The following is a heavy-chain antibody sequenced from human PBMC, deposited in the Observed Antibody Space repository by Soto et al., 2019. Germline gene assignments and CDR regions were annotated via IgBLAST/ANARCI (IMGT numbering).Heavy chain of an antibody. CDR3: ARGVVVVPAAIRGYYYYMDV. CDR2: IYYSGST. J-gene: IGHJ6*03. CDR1: GGSISSYY. D-gene: IGHD2-2*02. V-gene: IGHV4-59*01. Sequence: SETLSLTCTVSGGSISSYYWSWIRQPPGKGLEWIGYIYYSGSTNYNPSLKSRVTISVDTSKNQFSLKLSSVTAADTAVYYCARGVVVVPAAIRGYYYYMDVWGKGTTVTVSS.